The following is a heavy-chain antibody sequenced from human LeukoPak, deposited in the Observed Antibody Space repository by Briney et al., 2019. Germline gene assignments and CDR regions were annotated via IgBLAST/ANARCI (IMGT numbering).Heavy chain of an antibody. J-gene: IGHJ4*02. Sequence: GRTLRLSCAASGFDFSSYSMNWVRQAPGKGLEWVSSISSSTKYIYYIDSVKGRFTLSRDNAKNSLSLQMDSLRAEDTAVYYCARKHISGNYYLDYWGQGTLVTVSS. V-gene: IGHV3-21*01. CDR3: ARKHISGNYYLDY. CDR2: ISSSTKYI. CDR1: GFDFSSYS. D-gene: IGHD1-26*01.